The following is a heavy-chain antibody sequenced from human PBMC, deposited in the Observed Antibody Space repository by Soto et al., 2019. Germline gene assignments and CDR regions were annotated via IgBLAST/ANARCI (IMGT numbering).Heavy chain of an antibody. D-gene: IGHD1-26*01. CDR3: ARDREVGATTLDY. V-gene: IGHV4-59*12. CDR2: IYYSGST. Sequence: SETLSLTCTVSGGSSSSYYWSWIRQPPGKGLEWIGYIYYSGSTNYNPSLKSRVTISVDTSKNQFSLQLNSVTPEDTAVYYCARDREVGATTLDYWGQGTLVTVSS. CDR1: GGSSSSYY. J-gene: IGHJ4*02.